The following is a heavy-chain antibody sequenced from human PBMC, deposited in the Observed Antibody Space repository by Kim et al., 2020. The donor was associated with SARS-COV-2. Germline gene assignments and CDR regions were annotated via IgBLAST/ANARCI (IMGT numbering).Heavy chain of an antibody. CDR1: GGSFSGYY. J-gene: IGHJ6*02. Sequence: SETLSLTCAVYGGSFSGYYWSWIRQPPGKGLEWIGEINHSGSTNYNPSLKSRVTISVDTSKNQFSLKLSSVTAADTAVHYCARGSYSSSWRGYYYYYGMDVWGQGTTVTVSS. D-gene: IGHD6-13*01. V-gene: IGHV4-34*01. CDR2: INHSGST. CDR3: ARGSYSSSWRGYYYYYGMDV.